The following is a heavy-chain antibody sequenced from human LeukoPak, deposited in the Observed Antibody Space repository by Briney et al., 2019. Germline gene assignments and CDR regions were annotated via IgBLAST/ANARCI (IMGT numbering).Heavy chain of an antibody. J-gene: IGHJ6*04. CDR3: ARELYDVTYYDPNRGGDV. V-gene: IGHV3-30*03. D-gene: IGHD3-3*01. CDR1: GFTFSSYS. Sequence: GGSLRLSCAASGFTFSSYSMNWVRQAPGRGLEWVAVISYDGSNKYYADSVKGRFTISRDNSKNTLYLQMNSLRAEDTAVYYCARELYDVTYYDPNRGGDVWGKGTTVTVSS. CDR2: ISYDGSNK.